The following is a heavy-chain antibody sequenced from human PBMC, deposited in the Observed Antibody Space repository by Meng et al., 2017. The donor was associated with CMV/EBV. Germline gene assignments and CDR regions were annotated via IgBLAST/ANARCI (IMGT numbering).Heavy chain of an antibody. CDR3: ARALPLAPVGYYFDY. D-gene: IGHD1-26*01. Sequence: GESLKISCAASGFTFSSYWMHWVRQAPGKGLGWVSRINSDGSSTSYADSVKGRFTISRDNAKNTLYLQMSSLRAEDTAVYYCARALPLAPVGYYFDYWGQGTLVTVSS. J-gene: IGHJ4*02. V-gene: IGHV3-74*01. CDR2: INSDGSST. CDR1: GFTFSSYW.